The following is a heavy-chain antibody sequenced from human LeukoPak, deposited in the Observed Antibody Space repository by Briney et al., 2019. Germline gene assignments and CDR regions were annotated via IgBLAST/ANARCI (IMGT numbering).Heavy chain of an antibody. CDR3: ARSRPEGYYYDSSGYYFDP. Sequence: SETPSLTCAVYGGSISGYYWSWIRQPPGKGLEWIGEINHSGSTNYNPSLKSRVTISVDTSKNQFSLKLSSVTAADTAVYYCARSRPEGYYYDSSGYYFDPWGQGTLVTVSS. V-gene: IGHV4-34*01. CDR1: GGSISGYY. D-gene: IGHD3-22*01. J-gene: IGHJ5*02. CDR2: INHSGST.